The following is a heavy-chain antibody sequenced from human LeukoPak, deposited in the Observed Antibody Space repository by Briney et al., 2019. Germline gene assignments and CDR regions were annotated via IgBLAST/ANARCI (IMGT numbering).Heavy chain of an antibody. V-gene: IGHV3-21*01. CDR3: AKGGRITMLRGVQRDHYFDY. D-gene: IGHD3-10*01. Sequence: PGGSLRLSCAASGFTFSSYSMNWVRQAPGKGLEWVSSITSSSSYIYYADSVKGRFTISRDNSKNTLYLQMNSLRVEDTAVYYCAKGGRITMLRGVQRDHYFDYWGQGTLVTVSS. J-gene: IGHJ4*02. CDR2: ITSSSSYI. CDR1: GFTFSSYS.